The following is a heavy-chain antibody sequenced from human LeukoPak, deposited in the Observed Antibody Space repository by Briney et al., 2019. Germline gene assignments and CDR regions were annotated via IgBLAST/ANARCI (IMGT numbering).Heavy chain of an antibody. CDR2: IKSKTDGGTT. V-gene: IGHV3-15*01. D-gene: IGHD2-2*01. Sequence: GGSLRLSCAASGFTFSNAWMSWVRQAPGKGLEWVGRIKSKTDGGTTDYAAPVKGRFTISRDDSKNTLYLQMNSLKTEDTAVYYCTTDVGPPMRRIVVVPAAIRTGTPERRDYWGQGTLVTVSS. J-gene: IGHJ4*02. CDR3: TTDVGPPMRRIVVVPAAIRTGTPERRDY. CDR1: GFTFSNAW.